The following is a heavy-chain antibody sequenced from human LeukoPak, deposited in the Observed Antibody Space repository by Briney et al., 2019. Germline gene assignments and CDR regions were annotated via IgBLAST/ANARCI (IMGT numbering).Heavy chain of an antibody. Sequence: ASVKVSCKASGYTFTSYGVSWVRQAPGQGLEWMGWISAYNGNTDYAQKLQGRVTMTTDTSTSTAYMELRSLRSDDTAVYYCARVTQTDYDFDYWGQGTLVTVSS. V-gene: IGHV1-18*01. CDR2: ISAYNGNT. J-gene: IGHJ4*02. D-gene: IGHD4-17*01. CDR3: ARVTQTDYDFDY. CDR1: GYTFTSYG.